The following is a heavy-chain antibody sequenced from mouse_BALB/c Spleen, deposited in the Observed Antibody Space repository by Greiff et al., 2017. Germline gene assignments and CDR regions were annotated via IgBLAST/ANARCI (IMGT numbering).Heavy chain of an antibody. J-gene: IGHJ2*01. V-gene: IGHV5-12-2*01. CDR2: ISNGGGST. Sequence: EVQVVESGGGLVQPGGSLKLSCAASGFTFSSYTMSWVRQTPEKRLEWVAYISNGGGSTYYPDTVKGRFTISRDNAKNTLYLQMSSLKSEDTAMYYCARHGGTTVYYFDYWGQGTTLTVSS. CDR3: ARHGGTTVYYFDY. CDR1: GFTFSSYT. D-gene: IGHD1-1*01.